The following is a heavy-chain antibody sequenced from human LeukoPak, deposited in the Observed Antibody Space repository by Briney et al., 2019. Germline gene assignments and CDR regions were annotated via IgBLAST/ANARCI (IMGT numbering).Heavy chain of an antibody. V-gene: IGHV3-7*03. D-gene: IGHD2-2*01. J-gene: IGHJ5*02. CDR3: ARDRSTRWEERYCSSTSCYRALDP. CDR2: INHNGNVN. Sequence: GGSLRLSCAASGFTFSSYWMNWARQASGKGLEWVASINHNGNVNYYVDSVKGRFTISRDNAKNSLYLQMSNLRAEDTAVYYCARDRSTRWEERYCSSTSCYRALDPWGQGTLVTVSS. CDR1: GFTFSSYW.